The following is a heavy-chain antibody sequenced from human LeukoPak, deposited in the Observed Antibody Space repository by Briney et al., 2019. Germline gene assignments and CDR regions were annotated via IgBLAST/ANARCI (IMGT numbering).Heavy chain of an antibody. Sequence: ASVKVSCKASGYTFTSYYMHWVRQAPGQGLEWMGIINPSGGSASYAQKFQGRVTMTRDTSTSTVYMELSSLRSEDTAVYYCASGITMVRGVIDAFDIWGQGTMVTVSS. CDR3: ASGITMVRGVIDAFDI. CDR1: GYTFTSYY. CDR2: INPSGGSA. V-gene: IGHV1-46*01. D-gene: IGHD3-10*01. J-gene: IGHJ3*02.